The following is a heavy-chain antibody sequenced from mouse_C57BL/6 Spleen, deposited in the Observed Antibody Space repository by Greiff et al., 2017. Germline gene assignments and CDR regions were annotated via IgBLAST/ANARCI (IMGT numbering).Heavy chain of an antibody. CDR2: IDPSDSYT. CDR3: AGYSAGGFAY. V-gene: IGHV1-69*01. Sequence: VQLQQPGAELVMPGASVKLSCKASGYTFTSYWMHWVQQRPGQGLEWIGEIDPSDSYTNYNQKFKGKSTLTVDKSSSTAYMQLSSLTSEDSAVYYCAGYSAGGFAYWGQGTLVTVSA. J-gene: IGHJ3*01. CDR1: GYTFTSYW. D-gene: IGHD2-12*01.